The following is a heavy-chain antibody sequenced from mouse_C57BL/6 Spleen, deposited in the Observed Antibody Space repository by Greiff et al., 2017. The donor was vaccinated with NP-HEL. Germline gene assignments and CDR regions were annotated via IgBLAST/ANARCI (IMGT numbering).Heavy chain of an antibody. CDR2: IDPSDSYT. Sequence: QVQLQQPGAELVKPGASVKLSCKASGYTFTSYWMQWVKQRPGQGLEWIGEIDPSDSYTNYNQKFKGKATLTVDTSSSPAYMQLSSLTSEDSAVYYCAREDSNYLAYWGQGTLVTVSA. D-gene: IGHD2-5*01. CDR3: AREDSNYLAY. V-gene: IGHV1-50*01. J-gene: IGHJ3*01. CDR1: GYTFTSYW.